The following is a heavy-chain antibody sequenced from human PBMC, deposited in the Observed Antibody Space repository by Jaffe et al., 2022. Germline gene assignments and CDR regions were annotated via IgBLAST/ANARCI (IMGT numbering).Heavy chain of an antibody. CDR1: GYTFTSYA. D-gene: IGHD3-3*01. Sequence: QVQLVQSGAEVKKPGASVKVSCKASGYTFTSYAMHWVRQAPGQRLEWMGWINAGNGNTKYSQKFQGRVTITRDTSASTAYMELSSLRSEDTAVYYCAKSGYDFWSGYPESYYFDYWGQGTLVTVSS. J-gene: IGHJ4*02. V-gene: IGHV1-3*01. CDR2: INAGNGNT. CDR3: AKSGYDFWSGYPESYYFDY.